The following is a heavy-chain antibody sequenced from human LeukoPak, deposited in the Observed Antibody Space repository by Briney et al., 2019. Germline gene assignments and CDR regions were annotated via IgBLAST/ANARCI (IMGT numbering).Heavy chain of an antibody. V-gene: IGHV1-18*01. J-gene: IGHJ4*02. Sequence: ASVKVSCKTSGYTFNIFAITWVRQAPGQGLEWMGWINPHSDNTNSAQKVEGRVTLTTDTSTRTAYMELRSLRSDDTAMYYCATGEAFTGSFDFWGQGTVVAVSS. CDR1: GYTFNIFA. CDR2: INPHSDNT. CDR3: ATGEAFTGSFDF. D-gene: IGHD3-10*01.